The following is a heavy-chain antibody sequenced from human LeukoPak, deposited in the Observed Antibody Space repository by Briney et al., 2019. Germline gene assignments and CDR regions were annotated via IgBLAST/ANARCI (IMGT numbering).Heavy chain of an antibody. D-gene: IGHD2/OR15-2a*01. J-gene: IGHJ6*02. V-gene: IGHV3-43*02. Sequence: SGGSLRLSCAASGFTFGDYAMHWVRHAPGKGLEWVSLIRADGGRTYYADSVNGRFTISRDNSKNSLYLQMNSLRTDDTALYYCATWAFYHGLDVWGQGFTVTVSS. CDR3: ATWAFYHGLDV. CDR2: IRADGGRT. CDR1: GFTFGDYA.